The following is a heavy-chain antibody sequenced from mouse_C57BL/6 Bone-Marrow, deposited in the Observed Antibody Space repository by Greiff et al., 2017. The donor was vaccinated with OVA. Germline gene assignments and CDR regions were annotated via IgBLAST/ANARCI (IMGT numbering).Heavy chain of an antibody. V-gene: IGHV1-82*01. CDR3: ARTYYVFLDD. CDR1: GYAFSSSW. CDR2: IYPGDGDT. D-gene: IGHD2-10*01. J-gene: IGHJ4*01. Sequence: QVQLQQSGPELVKPGASVKISCKASGYAFSSSWMNWVKQRPGKGLEWIGRIYPGDGDTNYNGKFKGKATLTADKSSSTAYMQLSSLTSEDSAVYFCARTYYVFLDDWGKGTSVTVSS.